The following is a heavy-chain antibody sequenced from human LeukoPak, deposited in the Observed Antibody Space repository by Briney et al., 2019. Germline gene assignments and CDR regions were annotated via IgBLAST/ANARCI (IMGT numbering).Heavy chain of an antibody. CDR1: GGSISSGSYY. CDR2: IYTSRST. Sequence: SETLSLTCTVSGGSISSGSYYWSWIRQPAGKRLEWIGRIYTSRSTNYNPSLKSRVTISVDTSKNQFSLKLSSVTAADTAVYYCARAQARSDLDVWGKGTTVTVSS. D-gene: IGHD2-21*02. J-gene: IGHJ6*04. V-gene: IGHV4-61*02. CDR3: ARAQARSDLDV.